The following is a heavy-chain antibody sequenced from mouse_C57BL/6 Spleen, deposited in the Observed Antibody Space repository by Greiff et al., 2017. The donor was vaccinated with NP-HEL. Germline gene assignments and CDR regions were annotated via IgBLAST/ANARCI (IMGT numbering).Heavy chain of an antibody. CDR2: INPSSGYT. Sequence: VQLQQSGAELARPGASVKMSCKASGYTFTSYTMHWVKQRPGQGLEWIGYINPSSGYTKSNQKFRDKATLTADKSSSTAYMQLSSLTSEDSAVYYCARIPSSYDYDDAMDYWGQGTSVTVSS. CDR3: ARIPSSYDYDDAMDY. CDR1: GYTFTSYT. V-gene: IGHV1-4*01. D-gene: IGHD2-4*01. J-gene: IGHJ4*01.